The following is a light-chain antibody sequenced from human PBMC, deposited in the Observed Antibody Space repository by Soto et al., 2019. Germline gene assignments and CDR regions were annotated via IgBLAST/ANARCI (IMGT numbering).Light chain of an antibody. CDR1: QTVSNN. V-gene: IGKV3-15*01. CDR3: QQYNNWPPWT. Sequence: ILMTQSPATLSVSPGEGATLSCRASQTVSNNLAWYQQKPGQAPRLLIYDASTRATGIPARFSGSGSGTEFTLTISGQQSEDFAVYYCQQYNNWPPWTFGQGTKVEIK. J-gene: IGKJ1*01. CDR2: DAS.